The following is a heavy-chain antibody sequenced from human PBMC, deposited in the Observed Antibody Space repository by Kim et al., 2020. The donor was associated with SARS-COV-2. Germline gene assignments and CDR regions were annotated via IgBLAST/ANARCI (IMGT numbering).Heavy chain of an antibody. CDR2: IYHSGST. D-gene: IGHD3-3*01. J-gene: IGHJ4*02. Sequence: SETLSLTCAVSGGSISSSNWWSWVRQPPGKGLEWIGEIYHSGSTNYNPSLKSRVTISVDKSKNQFSLKLSSVTAADTAVYYCARAPYDFWSGIDYWGQGTLVTVSS. CDR3: ARAPYDFWSGIDY. CDR1: GGSISSSNW. V-gene: IGHV4-4*02.